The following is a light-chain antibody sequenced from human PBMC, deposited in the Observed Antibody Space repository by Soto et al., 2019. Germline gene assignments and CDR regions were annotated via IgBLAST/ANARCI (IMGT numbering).Light chain of an antibody. CDR3: QQYYSTPTWT. V-gene: IGKV4-1*01. J-gene: IGKJ1*01. CDR2: WAS. Sequence: DIVMTXSPDSLXXSLGERATIXXXXSQSVXXXSNNKNYLAWYQQKPGQPPKLLIYWASTRESGVPDRFSGSGSGTDFTLTISSLQAEDVAVYYCQQYYSTPTWTFGQGTKVEIK. CDR1: QSVXXXSNNKNY.